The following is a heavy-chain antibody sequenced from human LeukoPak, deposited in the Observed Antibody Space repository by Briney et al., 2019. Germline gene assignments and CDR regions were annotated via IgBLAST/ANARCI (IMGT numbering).Heavy chain of an antibody. V-gene: IGHV3-30*18. CDR3: AKGGGLGSSRHLPFDY. D-gene: IGHD6-13*01. CDR1: GFTFSSYG. CDR2: ISYDGSNK. Sequence: GSLRLSCAASGFTFSSYGMHWVRQAPGKGLEWVAVISYDGSNKYYADSVKGRFTISRDNSKNTLYLQMNSLRAEDTAVYYCAKGGGLGSSRHLPFDYWGQGTLVTVSS. J-gene: IGHJ4*02.